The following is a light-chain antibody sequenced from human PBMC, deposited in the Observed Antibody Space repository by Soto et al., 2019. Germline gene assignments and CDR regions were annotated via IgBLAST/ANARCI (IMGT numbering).Light chain of an antibody. Sequence: DIQMTQSPSSLSASVGDRVTITCRASQRISGYLNWYQQKPGKAPNLLIYAASSLQSGVPSRFSGSGSGTDFTLSINSLHPEDFATYYCQQSYSTPNTFGQGTRLEIK. CDR2: AAS. J-gene: IGKJ5*01. CDR3: QQSYSTPNT. CDR1: QRISGY. V-gene: IGKV1-39*01.